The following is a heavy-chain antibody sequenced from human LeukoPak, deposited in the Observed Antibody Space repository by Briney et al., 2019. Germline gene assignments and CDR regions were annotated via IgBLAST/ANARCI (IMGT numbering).Heavy chain of an antibody. V-gene: IGHV4-34*01. CDR1: GGSFSGYY. Sequence: SETLSLTCAVYGGSFSGYYWSWIRQPPGKGLEWIGEINHSGSTNYNPSLKGRVTISVDTSKNQFSLKLSSVTAADTAVYYCARTDHYNLWPDAFDIWGQGTMVTVSS. D-gene: IGHD2/OR15-2a*01. J-gene: IGHJ3*02. CDR2: INHSGST. CDR3: ARTDHYNLWPDAFDI.